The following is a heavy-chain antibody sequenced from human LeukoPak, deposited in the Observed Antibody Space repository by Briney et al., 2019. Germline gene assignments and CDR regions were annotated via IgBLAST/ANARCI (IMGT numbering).Heavy chain of an antibody. V-gene: IGHV4-39*01. CDR1: GGSISSSSYY. D-gene: IGHD3-22*01. J-gene: IGHJ3*02. CDR3: ARGITMIVVVHDDAFDI. CDR2: IYYSGST. Sequence: SETLSLTCIVSGGSISSSSYYWGWIRQPPGKGLEWIGSIYYSGSTYYNPSLKSRVTISVDTSKNQFSLKLSSVTAADTAVYYCARGITMIVVVHDDAFDIWGQGTMVTVSS.